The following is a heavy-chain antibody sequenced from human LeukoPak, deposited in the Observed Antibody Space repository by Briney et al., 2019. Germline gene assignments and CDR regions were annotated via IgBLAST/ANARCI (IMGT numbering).Heavy chain of an antibody. J-gene: IGHJ4*02. CDR3: QSRYLEWLLDY. V-gene: IGHV4-39*01. CDR2: IFSGGYT. CDR1: GASIRSGDYY. Sequence: SETLSLTCTVSGASIRSGDYYWGWIRQPPGKGLEWIGSIFSGGYTYYNPSLKSRVTISVDTSKNQFSLKLSPVTAADTAIYYCQSRYLEWLLDYWGQGTLVTVSS. D-gene: IGHD3-3*01.